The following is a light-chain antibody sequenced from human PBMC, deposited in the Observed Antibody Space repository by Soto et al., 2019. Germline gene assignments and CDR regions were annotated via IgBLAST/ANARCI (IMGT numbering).Light chain of an antibody. J-gene: IGLJ2*01. CDR1: SSDVGAYNF. CDR3: CSYSGPYLPG. Sequence: QSALTQPPSVGGSPGQSVTISCTGTSSDVGAYNFVSWYQHYPGKAPKLIIFDVSARPSGVPDRLSRYKSVNTASLTISGLQGDVVADDSWCSYSGPYLPGLGGGAQLTV. V-gene: IGLV2-11*01. CDR2: DVS.